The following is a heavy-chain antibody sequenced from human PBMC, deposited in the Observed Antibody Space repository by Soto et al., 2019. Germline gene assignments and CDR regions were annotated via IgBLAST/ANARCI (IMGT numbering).Heavy chain of an antibody. Sequence: ASVKVSCKASGYTFTSYGISWVRQAPGQGLERMGWISAYNGNTNYAQKLQGRVTMTTDTSTSTAYMELRSLRSDDTAVYYCATDCSSTSCYGLYYGMDVWGQGTTVTVSS. CDR1: GYTFTSYG. CDR2: ISAYNGNT. V-gene: IGHV1-18*01. CDR3: ATDCSSTSCYGLYYGMDV. J-gene: IGHJ6*02. D-gene: IGHD2-2*01.